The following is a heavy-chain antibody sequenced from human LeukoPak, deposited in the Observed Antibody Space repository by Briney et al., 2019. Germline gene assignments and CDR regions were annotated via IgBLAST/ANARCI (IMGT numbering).Heavy chain of an antibody. J-gene: IGHJ3*02. D-gene: IGHD4-17*01. CDR2: ISYIGST. V-gene: IGHV4-59*11. CDR3: ARDLVTVTKGFDI. Sequence: SETLSLTCAVSDDSFSSHYWTWIQQPPGKGLEWIGYISYIGSTNYNPSLKSRVTISIDTSKNQFSLKLSSVTAADTAVYYCARDLVTVTKGFDIWGQGTTVSVSS. CDR1: DDSFSSHY.